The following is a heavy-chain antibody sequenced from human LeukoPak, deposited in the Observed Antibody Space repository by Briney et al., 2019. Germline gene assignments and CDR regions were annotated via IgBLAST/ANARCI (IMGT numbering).Heavy chain of an antibody. Sequence: PGGSLRLSCAASGFTFSSYEMNWVRQAPGKGLEWVSYISSSGSTIYYADSVKGRFTSSRDNAKNSLYLQMNSLRAEDTAVYYCARDYGGSSPFDYWGQGTLVTVSS. V-gene: IGHV3-48*03. CDR3: ARDYGGSSPFDY. J-gene: IGHJ4*02. CDR2: ISSSGSTI. D-gene: IGHD4-23*01. CDR1: GFTFSSYE.